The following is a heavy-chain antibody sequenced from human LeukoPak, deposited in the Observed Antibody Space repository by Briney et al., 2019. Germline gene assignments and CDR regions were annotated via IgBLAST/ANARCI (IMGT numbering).Heavy chain of an antibody. Sequence: GGSLRLSCAVSGFTFNSHSMNWVRQAPGKGLEWVSYISSSGSTIYYADSVKGRFTISRDNAKNSLDLQMNSLRAEDTAVYYCATRIPDYWGQGTRVTVSS. D-gene: IGHD2/OR15-2a*01. CDR3: ATRIPDY. CDR2: ISSSGSTI. J-gene: IGHJ4*02. V-gene: IGHV3-48*01. CDR1: GFTFNSHS.